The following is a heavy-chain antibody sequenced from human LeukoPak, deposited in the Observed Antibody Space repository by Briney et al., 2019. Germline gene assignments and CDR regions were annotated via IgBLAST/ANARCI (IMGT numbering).Heavy chain of an antibody. V-gene: IGHV3-53*01. Sequence: PGGSLRLSCAGSGFTFSTYTMNWVRQAPGKGLEWVSLIYSGGSTYYTDSVKGRFTISRDNSKNTLYLQMNSLRAEDTAVYYCARRAGDYSHPYDYWGQGILVTASS. D-gene: IGHD3-22*01. CDR1: GFTFSTYT. CDR2: IYSGGST. J-gene: IGHJ4*02. CDR3: ARRAGDYSHPYDY.